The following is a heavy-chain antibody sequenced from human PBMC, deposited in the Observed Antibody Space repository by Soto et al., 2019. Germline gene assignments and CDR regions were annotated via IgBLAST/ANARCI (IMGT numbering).Heavy chain of an antibody. CDR2: IYYSGST. Sequence: SETLSLTCTVSGGSISSSSYYWGWIRQPPGKGLEWIGSIYYSGSTYYNPSLKSRVTISVDTSKNQFSLKLSSVTAADTAVYYCAGLIVVVTASSENYFDYWGQGTLVTVSS. CDR3: AGLIVVVTASSENYFDY. V-gene: IGHV4-39*01. J-gene: IGHJ4*02. D-gene: IGHD2-21*02. CDR1: GGSISSSSYY.